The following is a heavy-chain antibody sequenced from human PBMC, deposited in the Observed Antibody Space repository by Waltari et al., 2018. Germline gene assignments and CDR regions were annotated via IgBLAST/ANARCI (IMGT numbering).Heavy chain of an antibody. J-gene: IGHJ5*02. D-gene: IGHD5-12*01. CDR1: GFPLHYNS. CDR2: FFAGGTT. V-gene: IGHV3-53*01. CDR3: ARAGLGSPMEWLRVFDR. Sequence: EVQLVESGGGLARPGGSLRLSCAASGFPLHYNSMSWVRQAPGKGLEWVSVFFAGGTTYYADSVKGRFTISRDQSKSMLYLEMNSLRDEDTAIYYCARAGLGSPMEWLRVFDRWGQGTLVTVSS.